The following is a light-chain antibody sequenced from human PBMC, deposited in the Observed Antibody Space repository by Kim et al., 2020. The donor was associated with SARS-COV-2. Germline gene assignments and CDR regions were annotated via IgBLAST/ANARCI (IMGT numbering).Light chain of an antibody. CDR1: SLRTYY. Sequence: SSELTQDPAVSVALGQTVRFTCQGDSLRTYYTTWFQQKPGQAPIVVFYGKNNRPSGIPDRFSGSSSGNTASLTITATQAGDEADYYCNSRDNNDNVLFGG. J-gene: IGLJ2*01. CDR3: NSRDNNDNVL. CDR2: GKN. V-gene: IGLV3-19*01.